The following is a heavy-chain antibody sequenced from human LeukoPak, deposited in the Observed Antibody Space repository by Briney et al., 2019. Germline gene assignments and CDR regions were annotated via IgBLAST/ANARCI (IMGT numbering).Heavy chain of an antibody. D-gene: IGHD3-3*01. Sequence: SETLSLTCTVSGGSISSYYWSWIRQPPGKGLEWIGYIYYSGSTNYNPSLESRVTISVNTSKNQFSLKLSSVTAAVTAVYYCARTQYDFWSGYFDYWGQGTLVTVSS. CDR2: IYYSGST. CDR1: GGSISSYY. CDR3: ARTQYDFWSGYFDY. J-gene: IGHJ4*02. V-gene: IGHV4-59*01.